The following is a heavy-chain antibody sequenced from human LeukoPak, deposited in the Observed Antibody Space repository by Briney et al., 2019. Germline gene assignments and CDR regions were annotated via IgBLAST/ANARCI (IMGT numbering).Heavy chain of an antibody. Sequence: GGSLRLSCAASVFTFSSHSMTWVRQAPGKGLEWVSSISGSGSYIYYADSVKGRFTVSRDNAKNSLYLQMNSLRAEDTAVYYCASDPPGYCSGSTCSPDGGLWGQGTMVTVSS. CDR2: ISGSGSYI. D-gene: IGHD2-15*01. CDR3: ASDPPGYCSGSTCSPDGGL. CDR1: VFTFSSHS. J-gene: IGHJ3*01. V-gene: IGHV3-21*01.